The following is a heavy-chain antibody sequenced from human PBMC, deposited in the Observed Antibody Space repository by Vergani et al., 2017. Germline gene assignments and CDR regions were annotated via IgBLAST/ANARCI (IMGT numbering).Heavy chain of an antibody. D-gene: IGHD2-21*02. V-gene: IGHV3-23*01. CDR1: GFTFSTYA. CDR3: VKDAGGDDNFFDD. CDR2: VTGGGGSN. J-gene: IGHJ4*02. Sequence: EVQLLESGGSLKQPGGSVRLSCAASGFTFSTYAMHWVRQAPGKGLEWVSAVTGGGGSNYYADSFKGRFIISRDNTRDTLYLQMNSLRPEDTATYYCVKDAGGDDNFFDDCGQEALVAVAS.